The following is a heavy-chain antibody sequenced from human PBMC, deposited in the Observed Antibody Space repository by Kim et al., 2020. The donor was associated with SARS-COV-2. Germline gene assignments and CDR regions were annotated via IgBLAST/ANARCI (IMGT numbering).Heavy chain of an antibody. CDR3: ASGDYRSEDDNWFDP. J-gene: IGHJ5*02. Sequence: SETLSLTCTVSGGSISSGDYYWSWIRQPPGKGLEWIGYIYYSGSTYYNPSLKSRVTISVDTSKNQFSLKLSSVTAADTAVYYCASGDYRSEDDNWFDPWGQGTLVTVSS. V-gene: IGHV4-30-4*01. CDR1: GGSISSGDYY. D-gene: IGHD4-17*01. CDR2: IYYSGST.